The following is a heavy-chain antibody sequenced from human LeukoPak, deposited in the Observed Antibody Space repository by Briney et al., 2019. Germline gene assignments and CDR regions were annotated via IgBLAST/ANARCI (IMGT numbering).Heavy chain of an antibody. D-gene: IGHD6-19*01. V-gene: IGHV4-39*07. CDR3: ARAWSSGWEGWFDP. CDR2: IYYSGST. CDR1: GGSISSSSYY. Sequence: MTSETLSLTCTVSGGSISSSSYYWGWIRQPPGKGLEWIGSIYYSGSTYYNPSLKSRVTISVDTSKNQFSLKLSSVTAADTAVYYCARAWSSGWEGWFDPWGQGTLVTVSS. J-gene: IGHJ5*02.